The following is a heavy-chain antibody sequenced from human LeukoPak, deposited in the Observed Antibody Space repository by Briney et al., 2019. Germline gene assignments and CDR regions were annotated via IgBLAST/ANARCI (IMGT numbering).Heavy chain of an antibody. V-gene: IGHV4-30-4*01. CDR2: ISYSRST. J-gene: IGHJ5*02. Sequence: SETLSLTCTVSGGSIRSGDFYWSWIRQPPGKGLEWVGYISYSRSTYYNPSLKSRVTISRDTSKNQFSLKLTSVTPADTAVYYCAKAGWRGGGTFYEFDPWGQGTLVIASS. CDR3: AKAGWRGGGTFYEFDP. D-gene: IGHD3-16*01. CDR1: GGSIRSGDFY.